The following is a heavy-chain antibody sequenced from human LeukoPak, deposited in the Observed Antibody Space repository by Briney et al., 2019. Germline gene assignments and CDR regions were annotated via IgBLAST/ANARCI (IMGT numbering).Heavy chain of an antibody. CDR2: IYHSGST. J-gene: IGHJ3*02. V-gene: IGHV4-30-4*07. D-gene: IGHD3-22*01. CDR1: GGSISSGAYS. CDR3: ARPYYDSSGYYHDAFDI. Sequence: PSQTLSLTCAVSGGSISSGAYSWSWIRQPPGKGLEWIGYIYHSGSTYYNPSLKSRVTMSVGTSKNQFSLKLSSVTAADTAVYYCARPYYDSSGYYHDAFDIWGQGTMTVSS.